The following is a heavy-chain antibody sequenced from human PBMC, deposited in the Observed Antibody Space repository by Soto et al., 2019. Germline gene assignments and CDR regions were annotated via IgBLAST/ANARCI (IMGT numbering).Heavy chain of an antibody. CDR2: ITSSGSFL. Sequence: GGSLRLSCAASGFTFSNATMNWVRQAPGKGLEWVACITSSGSFLYYADSMKGRFTISRDDAKKSLYLQMNSLRAEDTAVYYCARVPAASDRTAFYYVSKFFYFDYWGRGTQVNVSS. V-gene: IGHV3-21*01. CDR3: ARVPAASDRTAFYYVSKFFYFDY. CDR1: GFTFSNAT. D-gene: IGHD3-22*01. J-gene: IGHJ4*02.